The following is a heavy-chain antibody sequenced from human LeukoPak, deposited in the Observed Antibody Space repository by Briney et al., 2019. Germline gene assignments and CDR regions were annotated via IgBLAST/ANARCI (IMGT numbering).Heavy chain of an antibody. V-gene: IGHV3-30*18. CDR1: GFTFSSYG. D-gene: IGHD2-2*01. CDR2: ISYDGSNK. Sequence: GGSLRLSCAASGFTFSSYGMHWVRQAPGKGLEWVAVISYDGSNKYYADSVKGRFTISRDNSKNTLYLQTNSLRAEDTAVYYCAKDRGRGYCSSTSCYRYYYGMDVWGQGTTVTVSS. J-gene: IGHJ6*02. CDR3: AKDRGRGYCSSTSCYRYYYGMDV.